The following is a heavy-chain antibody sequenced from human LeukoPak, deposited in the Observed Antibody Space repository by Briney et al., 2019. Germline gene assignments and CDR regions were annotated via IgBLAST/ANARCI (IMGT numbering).Heavy chain of an antibody. CDR3: ARYCSSTSCPEFDI. CDR1: GYTFTSYD. Sequence: ASVKVSCTASGYTFTSYDINWVRQAAGQGLEWMGWMNPNSGNTGYAQKFQGRVTITRNTSISTAYMELSSLRSEDTAVYYCARYCSSTSCPEFDIWGQGTMVTVSS. D-gene: IGHD2-2*01. J-gene: IGHJ3*02. CDR2: MNPNSGNT. V-gene: IGHV1-8*03.